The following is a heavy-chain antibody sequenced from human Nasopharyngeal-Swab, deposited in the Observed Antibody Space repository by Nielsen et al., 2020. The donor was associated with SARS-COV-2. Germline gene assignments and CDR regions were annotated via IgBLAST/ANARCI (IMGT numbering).Heavy chain of an antibody. CDR3: AKDLRGSIDY. D-gene: IGHD3-16*01. CDR2: LWSDGNKQ. Sequence: GESLKISCAASGFTFSSSAMHWVRQAPGKGLEWLAILWSDGNKQYHADSVKGRFTISRDNPKNTLYLQMNSLRDEDTALYYCAKDLRGSIDYWGHGTLVTVSS. V-gene: IGHV3-33*03. CDR1: GFTFSSSA. J-gene: IGHJ4*01.